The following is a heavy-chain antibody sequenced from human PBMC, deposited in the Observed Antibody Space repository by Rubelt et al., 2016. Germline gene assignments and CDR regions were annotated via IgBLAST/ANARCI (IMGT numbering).Heavy chain of an antibody. CDR2: IYHTGGT. Sequence: QVQLQESGPGLVKPSETLSLTCTVSGDSVTSYYWNWIRQPPGKGLEWIGHIYHTGGTHYNPSLKTRVTISINTSKNLFSLKLTSATAADTAVYYCAREGMVRGELNFDYWGQGTLVTVSS. V-gene: IGHV4-4*09. J-gene: IGHJ4*02. D-gene: IGHD3-10*01. CDR3: AREGMVRGELNFDY. CDR1: GDSVTSYY.